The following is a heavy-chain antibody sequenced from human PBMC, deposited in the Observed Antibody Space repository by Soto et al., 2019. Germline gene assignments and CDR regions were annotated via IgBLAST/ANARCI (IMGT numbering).Heavy chain of an antibody. V-gene: IGHV1-18*01. CDR2: ISAYNGNT. J-gene: IGHJ4*02. D-gene: IGHD3-3*01. Sequence: QVQLVQSGAEVKKPGASVKVSCKPSGYTFTSYGISWVRQAPGQGVEWMGWISAYNGNTNYAQKLQGRVTMTTDTSTSPAYVDLRSLRSDDTAVDYCARATIFGVVTALYYFAYWGRGTLVTVSS. CDR3: ARATIFGVVTALYYFAY. CDR1: GYTFTSYG.